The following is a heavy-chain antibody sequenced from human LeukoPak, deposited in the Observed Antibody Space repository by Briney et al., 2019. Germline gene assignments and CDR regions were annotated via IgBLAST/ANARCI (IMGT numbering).Heavy chain of an antibody. V-gene: IGHV3-23*01. CDR1: GFTFRSHD. J-gene: IGHJ4*02. Sequence: GGSLRLSCAASGFTFRSHDMSWVRQAPGKGLEWVSGISASGGSTFYADSVKGRFTISRDNSKNTLYLQMNGLRVEDTAVYYCAKESIVLAYPYFDYWGQGTLVTVSS. D-gene: IGHD2-8*02. CDR2: ISASGGST. CDR3: AKESIVLAYPYFDY.